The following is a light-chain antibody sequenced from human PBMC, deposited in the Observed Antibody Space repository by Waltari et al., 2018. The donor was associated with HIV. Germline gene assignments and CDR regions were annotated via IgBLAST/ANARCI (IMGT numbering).Light chain of an antibody. Sequence: QSVLTQPPSVSGTPGQNVTISCSRTWSDSESNSVYWYKVVPGTDPKLLIYRNHQRPSGVPDRFSASKSGASASLAVSGLRSDDEADYYCSTWDGSLGAYVFGGGTKLTVL. CDR1: WSDSESNS. V-gene: IGLV1-47*01. CDR3: STWDGSLGAYV. J-gene: IGLJ3*02. CDR2: RNH.